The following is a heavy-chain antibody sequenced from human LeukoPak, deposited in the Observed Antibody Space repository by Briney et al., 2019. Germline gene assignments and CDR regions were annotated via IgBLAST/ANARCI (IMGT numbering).Heavy chain of an antibody. Sequence: GGSLRLSCAASGLTVSSNYMSWVRQGPGKGLEWVSVVYSGGDTYYADSVKGRFTISRDNSKNTLYLQMNSPRAEDTAVYYCARDPKRASGYYGMDVWGQGTTVTVSS. CDR3: ARDPKRASGYYGMDV. D-gene: IGHD1-26*01. V-gene: IGHV3-66*01. CDR2: VYSGGDT. CDR1: GLTVSSNY. J-gene: IGHJ6*02.